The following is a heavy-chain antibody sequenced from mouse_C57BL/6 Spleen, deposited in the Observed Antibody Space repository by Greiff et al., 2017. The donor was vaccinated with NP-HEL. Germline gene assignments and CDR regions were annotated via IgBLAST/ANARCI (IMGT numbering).Heavy chain of an antibody. D-gene: IGHD3-3*01. Sequence: VQLQQPGAELVRPGTSVKLSCKASGYTFTSYWMHWVKQRPGQGLEWIGVIDPSDSYTNYNQKFKGKATLTVDTSSSTAYMQLSSLTSEDSAVYYCARKGLDYWGQGTTLTVSS. CDR2: IDPSDSYT. J-gene: IGHJ2*01. V-gene: IGHV1-59*01. CDR1: GYTFTSYW. CDR3: ARKGLDY.